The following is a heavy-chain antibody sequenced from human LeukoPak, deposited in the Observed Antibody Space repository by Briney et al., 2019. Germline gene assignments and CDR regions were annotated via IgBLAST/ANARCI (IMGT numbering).Heavy chain of an antibody. Sequence: AGGSLRLSCAASGFTFSSYAMSWVRQAPGKGLEWVSAISGSGGSTYYADSVKGRFTISRDNSVNTLYLQMNSLRAEDTAVYYCAKSSPMTMVRGANDYWGQGTLVTVSS. D-gene: IGHD3-10*01. CDR1: GFTFSSYA. V-gene: IGHV3-23*01. CDR2: ISGSGGST. CDR3: AKSSPMTMVRGANDY. J-gene: IGHJ4*02.